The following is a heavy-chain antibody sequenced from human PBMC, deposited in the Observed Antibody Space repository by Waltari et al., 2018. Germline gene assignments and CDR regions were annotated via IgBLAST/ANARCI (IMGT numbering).Heavy chain of an antibody. D-gene: IGHD3-9*01. J-gene: IGHJ5*02. CDR1: GDSVGDSSFY. Sequence: QLQLQESGPGLVKPSETLSLTCTVSGDSVGDSSFYWAWIRQPPGKGLEWIGTIYYGGETYYNPSLTSRVTISVDTSKNHFSMKLTSLTAADTAVYYCAREYTGYLRLDPWGQGTLVTVSS. CDR3: AREYTGYLRLDP. CDR2: IYYGGET. V-gene: IGHV4-39*07.